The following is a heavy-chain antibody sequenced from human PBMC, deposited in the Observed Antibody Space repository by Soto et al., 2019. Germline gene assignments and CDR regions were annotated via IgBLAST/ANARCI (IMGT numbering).Heavy chain of an antibody. V-gene: IGHV1-69*02. CDR2: IIPILGIA. CDR1: GGTFSSYT. J-gene: IGHJ5*01. Sequence: QVQLVQSGAEVKKPGSSVKVSCKASGGTFSSYTISWVRQAPGQGLEWMGRIIPILGIANYAQKFQGRVKITADKSTSTAYMGLSSLRSEDTAVYYCARGIHYDSISLHDSWGQGTLVTVSS. CDR3: ARGIHYDSISLHDS. D-gene: IGHD3-22*01.